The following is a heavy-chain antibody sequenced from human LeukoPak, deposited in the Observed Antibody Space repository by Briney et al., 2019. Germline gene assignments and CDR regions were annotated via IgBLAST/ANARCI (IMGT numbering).Heavy chain of an antibody. CDR3: AKSRARREGSGGSIDY. D-gene: IGHD2-15*01. Sequence: PGGSLRLSCAASGFAFSSFVMSWVRQAPGKGLECVSDISGSGGSTFYANSVKGRFTISRDNSKNTLYLQMNSLRAEDTAVYYCAKSRARREGSGGSIDYWGQGTLVTVSS. CDR2: ISGSGGST. J-gene: IGHJ4*02. CDR1: GFAFSSFV. V-gene: IGHV3-23*01.